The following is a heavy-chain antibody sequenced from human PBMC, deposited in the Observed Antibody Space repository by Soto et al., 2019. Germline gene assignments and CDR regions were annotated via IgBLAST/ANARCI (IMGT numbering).Heavy chain of an antibody. V-gene: IGHV4-31*11. CDR3: ARDSHSQQPNHRWGGGYMDV. Sequence: QVQLQESGPGLVKPSQTLSLTCVVSGGSISNGGYYWSWIRQHPGKGLEWIGAIYFSGSTYYNPSLKSRVTFSVATPKNQFSLKLSSVTAADTAVYYCARDSHSQQPNHRWGGGYMDVWGKGTTVTVSS. CDR2: IYFSGST. J-gene: IGHJ6*03. CDR1: GGSISNGGYY. D-gene: IGHD6-13*01.